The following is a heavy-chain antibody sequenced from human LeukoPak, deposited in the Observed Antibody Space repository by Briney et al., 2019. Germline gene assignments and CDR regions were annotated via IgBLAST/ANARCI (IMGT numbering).Heavy chain of an antibody. CDR2: ISGSGGSA. J-gene: IGHJ5*02. CDR1: RFTFSNFA. D-gene: IGHD3-9*01. CDR3: AKGAPPYYDILTGYSQNYFDP. V-gene: IGHV3-23*01. Sequence: PGGSLRLSCAASRFTFSNFAMSWVRQTPGKGLEWVSVISGSGGSAYYADSVKGRFTVSRDNSKNTLYLQMNSLRAEDTALYYCAKGAPPYYDILTGYSQNYFDPWGQGTLVTVSS.